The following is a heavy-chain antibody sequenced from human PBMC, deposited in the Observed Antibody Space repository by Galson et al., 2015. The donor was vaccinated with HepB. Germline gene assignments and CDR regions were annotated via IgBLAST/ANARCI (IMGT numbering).Heavy chain of an antibody. Sequence: SLRLSCAASGFTFSSYAMSWVRQAPGKGLEWVSAISDSGGSTYYADSVKGRFTISRDNSKNTLYLQMNSLRAEDTAVYYCAKDGYYYDSSGYFDYWGQGTLVTVSS. CDR1: GFTFSSYA. D-gene: IGHD3-22*01. CDR3: AKDGYYYDSSGYFDY. V-gene: IGHV3-23*01. J-gene: IGHJ4*02. CDR2: ISDSGGST.